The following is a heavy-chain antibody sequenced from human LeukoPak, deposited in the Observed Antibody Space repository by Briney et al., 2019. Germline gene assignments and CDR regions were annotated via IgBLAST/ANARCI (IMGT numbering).Heavy chain of an antibody. Sequence: PSETLSLTCTVSGGSISSYYWSWIRQRPGKGLEWIGYIYYSGSTNYNPSLKSRVTISVDTSKNQFSLKLSSVTAADTAVYYCARGDTMVRGVIISFDYWGQGTLVTVSS. CDR2: IYYSGST. D-gene: IGHD3-10*01. CDR1: GGSISSYY. V-gene: IGHV4-59*08. CDR3: ARGDTMVRGVIISFDY. J-gene: IGHJ4*02.